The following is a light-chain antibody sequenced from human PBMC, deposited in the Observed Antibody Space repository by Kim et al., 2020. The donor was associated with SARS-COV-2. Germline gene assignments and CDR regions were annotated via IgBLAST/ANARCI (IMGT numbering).Light chain of an antibody. J-gene: IGLJ1*01. CDR3: AAWDDSLSGYV. V-gene: IGLV1-47*01. Sequence: GHRVPIACPGSSSNIGSNFVYWYQQPPGPAPKPLIYRNNQRPSGVPDRFSGSKSGTSASLAISGLRSEDEADYYCAAWDDSLSGYVFGTGTKVTVL. CDR1: SSNIGSNF. CDR2: RNN.